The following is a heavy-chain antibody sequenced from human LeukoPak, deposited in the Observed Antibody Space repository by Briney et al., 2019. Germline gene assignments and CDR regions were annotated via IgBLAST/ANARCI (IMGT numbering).Heavy chain of an antibody. CDR1: GGSISSYY. D-gene: IGHD1-26*01. V-gene: IGHV4-34*01. CDR3: ARDFINKVGATAYYYYGMDV. J-gene: IGHJ6*02. Sequence: PSETLSLTCTVSGGSISSYYWSWIRQPPGKGLEWIGEINHSGSTNYNPSLKSRVTISVDTSKNQFSLKLSSVTAADTAVYYCARDFINKVGATAYYYYGMDVWGQGTTVTVSS. CDR2: INHSGST.